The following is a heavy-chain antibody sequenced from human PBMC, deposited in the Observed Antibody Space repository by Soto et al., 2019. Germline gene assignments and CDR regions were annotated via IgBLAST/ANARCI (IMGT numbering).Heavy chain of an antibody. CDR1: GFTVSRNY. CDR3: ARTLRHKGFDY. Sequence: VQLVESGGGFIQPGGSLRLSCAASGFTVSRNYMSWIRQAPGKGLEWVSYISSSGSTIYYADSVKGRFTISRDNAKNSLYLQMNSLRAEDTAVYYCARTLRHKGFDYWGQGTLVTVSS. V-gene: IGHV3-11*01. D-gene: IGHD4-17*01. CDR2: ISSSGSTI. J-gene: IGHJ4*02.